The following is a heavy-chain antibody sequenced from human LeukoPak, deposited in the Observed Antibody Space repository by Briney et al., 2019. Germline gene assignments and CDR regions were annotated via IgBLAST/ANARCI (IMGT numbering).Heavy chain of an antibody. CDR3: VRGYYYDSSGYWVRAFDI. CDR2: MYHSGTT. V-gene: IGHV4-30-2*01. Sequence: SQTLSLTCAVSGGSISSGGYSWSWIRQPPGKGLEWIGYMYHSGTTHYNPSLKSRVTISVDRSKNQFSLKLSSVTAADTAVYNCVRGYYYDSSGYWVRAFDIWGQGTMVTVSS. J-gene: IGHJ3*02. CDR1: GGSISSGGYS. D-gene: IGHD3-22*01.